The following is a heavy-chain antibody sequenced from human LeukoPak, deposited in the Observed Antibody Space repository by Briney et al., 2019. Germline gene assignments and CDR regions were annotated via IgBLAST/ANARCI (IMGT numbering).Heavy chain of an antibody. Sequence: GGSLRLSCAASGFSFSNAWMAWVRQAPGKGLEWVSVVSGSGSGSFHADSVKGRFTISRDNSKNTLYLQMNSLRVEDTAVYYCAKAFHSGSYSPYYYYGVDVWGQGTTVTVSS. V-gene: IGHV3-23*01. CDR2: VSGSGSGS. D-gene: IGHD3-10*01. CDR1: GFSFSNAW. CDR3: AKAFHSGSYSPYYYYGVDV. J-gene: IGHJ6*02.